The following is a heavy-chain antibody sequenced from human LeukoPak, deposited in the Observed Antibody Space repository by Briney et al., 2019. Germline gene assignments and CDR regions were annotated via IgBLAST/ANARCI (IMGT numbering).Heavy chain of an antibody. Sequence: PSQTLSLTCTVSGGSISSGSYYWSWIRQPAGKGLEWIGRIYTSGSTNYNPSLKSRVTISVDTSKNQFSLKLSSVTAADTAVYYCARILLDIAAAGGALDIWGQGTMVTVSS. CDR3: ARILLDIAAAGGALDI. D-gene: IGHD6-13*01. V-gene: IGHV4-61*02. J-gene: IGHJ3*02. CDR1: GGSISSGSYY. CDR2: IYTSGST.